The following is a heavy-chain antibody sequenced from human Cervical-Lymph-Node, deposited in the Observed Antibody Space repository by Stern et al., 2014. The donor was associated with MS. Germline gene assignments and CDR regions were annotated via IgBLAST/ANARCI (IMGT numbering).Heavy chain of an antibody. V-gene: IGHV4-34*01. CDR3: ARGLYSSNWAHGY. Sequence: QVQLQQWGAGLLKPSETLSLTCAVYGGSFSGYYCSWIRQSPGKGLEWIGDIDHSGGTNYNPSLKGRVPMLLDTSKKQFSLTLTSVTAADTAVYYCARGLYSSNWAHGYWGQGTLVTVSS. CDR2: IDHSGGT. D-gene: IGHD6-13*01. J-gene: IGHJ4*02. CDR1: GGSFSGYY.